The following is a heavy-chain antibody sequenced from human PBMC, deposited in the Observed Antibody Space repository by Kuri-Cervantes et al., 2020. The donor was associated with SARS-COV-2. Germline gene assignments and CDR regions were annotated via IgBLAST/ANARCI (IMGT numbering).Heavy chain of an antibody. V-gene: IGHV1-69*13. CDR1: GYTFTSYG. J-gene: IGHJ5*02. D-gene: IGHD6-6*01. CDR2: IIPIFGTA. Sequence: SVKVSCKASGYTFTSYGISWVRQAPGQGLECMGGIIPIFGTANYAQKFQGRVTITADESTSTAYMELSSLRSEDTAVYYCARDGAARPSYNWFDPCGQGTLVTVSS. CDR3: ARDGAARPSYNWFDP.